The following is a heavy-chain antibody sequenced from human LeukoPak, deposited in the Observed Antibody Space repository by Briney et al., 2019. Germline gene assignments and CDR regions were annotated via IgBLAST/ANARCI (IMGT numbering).Heavy chain of an antibody. D-gene: IGHD5-24*01. CDR3: AREGRILEVDY. Sequence: GGSLRLSCAASGFTFSSYSMNWVRQAPGKGLEWVSSISSSSYIYYADSVKGRFTISRDNAKNSLYLQMNSLRAEDTAVYYCAREGRILEVDYWGQGTLVTVSS. J-gene: IGHJ4*02. CDR1: GFTFSSYS. CDR2: ISSSSYI. V-gene: IGHV3-21*01.